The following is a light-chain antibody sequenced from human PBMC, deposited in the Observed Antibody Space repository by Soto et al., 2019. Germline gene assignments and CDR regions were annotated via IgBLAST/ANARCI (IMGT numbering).Light chain of an antibody. CDR2: GNS. CDR1: SSNIGACYD. CDR3: HSYDSSRSGLV. V-gene: IGLV1-40*01. Sequence: QSVLTQPPSVSGAPGQTVTISCTGSSSNIGACYDVHWYQQLPGTAPKLLIYGNSNRPSGVPDRFSGSKSGTSASLAITGLQAEDEADYYCHSYDSSRSGLVFGGGTQLTVL. J-gene: IGLJ3*02.